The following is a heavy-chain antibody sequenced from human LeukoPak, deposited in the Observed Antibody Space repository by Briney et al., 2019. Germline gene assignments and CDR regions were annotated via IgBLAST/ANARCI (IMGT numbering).Heavy chain of an antibody. CDR2: IYSGGST. J-gene: IGHJ4*02. D-gene: IGHD4-17*01. CDR1: GFTVSSNY. V-gene: IGHV3-66*01. CDR3: AREVDGDYFDY. Sequence: GGSLRLSCAASGFTVSSNYMGWVRQAPGKGLEWVSVIYSGGSTYYADSVKGRFTISRDNSKNTLYLQMNSLRAEDTAVYYCAREVDGDYFDYWGQGTLVTVSS.